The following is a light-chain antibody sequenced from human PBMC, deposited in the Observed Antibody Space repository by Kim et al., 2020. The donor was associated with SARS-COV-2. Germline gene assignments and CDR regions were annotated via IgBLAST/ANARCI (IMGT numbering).Light chain of an antibody. Sequence: GGALTPTRGSTSGPVSTSYYPSCDHQTPGQAPRTVIYSTNTRSSGVPDRFSGSILGNKAALTITGAQADDESDYYCMLFMGSGISVFGGGTQLTVL. CDR2: STN. CDR3: MLFMGSGISV. CDR1: SGPVSTSYY. J-gene: IGLJ3*02. V-gene: IGLV8-61*01.